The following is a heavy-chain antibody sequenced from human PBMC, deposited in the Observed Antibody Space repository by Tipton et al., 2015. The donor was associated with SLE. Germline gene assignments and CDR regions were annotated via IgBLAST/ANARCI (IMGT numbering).Heavy chain of an antibody. Sequence: QLVQSGGGVVQPGGSLRLSCAASRFTFSSYGIHWVRQAPGKGLEWVAFIRFDGSKEYYADSVKGRFSISRDNSKGTLYLQMNSLRREDTAVYYCAKAPKSGSHDFYYGMDVWGQGTTVTVS. CDR3: AKAPKSGSHDFYYGMDV. CDR1: RFTFSSYG. D-gene: IGHD1-26*01. V-gene: IGHV3-30*02. CDR2: IRFDGSKE. J-gene: IGHJ6*02.